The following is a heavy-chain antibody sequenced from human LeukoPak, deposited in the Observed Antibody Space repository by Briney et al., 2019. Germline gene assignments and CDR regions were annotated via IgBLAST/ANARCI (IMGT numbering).Heavy chain of an antibody. D-gene: IGHD5-24*01. CDR1: GFTFSSYA. V-gene: IGHV3-23*01. CDR2: ISGSGDNT. CDR3: ARPGDGYTYDY. Sequence: GGSLRLSCAASGFTFSSYAMSWVRQAPGKGLEWVSGISGSGDNTYYADSVKGRFTISRDNSKNTLYLQMNSLRAEDTAVYYCARPGDGYTYDYWGQGTLVTVSS. J-gene: IGHJ4*02.